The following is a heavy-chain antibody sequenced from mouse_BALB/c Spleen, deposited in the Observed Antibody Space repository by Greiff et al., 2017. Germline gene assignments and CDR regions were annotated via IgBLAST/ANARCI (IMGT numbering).Heavy chain of an antibody. Sequence: QVQLQQPGAELVKPGASVKMSCKASGYTFTSYNMHWVKQTPGQGLEWIGAIYPGNGDTSYNQKFKGKATLTADKSSSTAYMQLSSLTSEDSAVYYCARKDRSLRGYAMDYWGQGTSVTVSS. CDR3: ARKDRSLRGYAMDY. CDR1: GYTFTSYN. V-gene: IGHV1-12*01. CDR2: IYPGNGDT. D-gene: IGHD1-1*01. J-gene: IGHJ4*01.